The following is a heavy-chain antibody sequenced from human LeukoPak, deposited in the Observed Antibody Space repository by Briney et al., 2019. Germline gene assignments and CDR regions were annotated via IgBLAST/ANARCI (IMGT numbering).Heavy chain of an antibody. V-gene: IGHV4-34*01. CDR1: GGSFSGYY. D-gene: IGHD6-19*01. CDR3: ARGYLSFAVAGLDY. CDR2: INHSGST. J-gene: IGHJ4*02. Sequence: PSETLSLTCTVYGGSFSGYYWSWIRQPPGKGLEWIGEINHSGSTNYNPSLKSRVTISVDTSKNQFSLKLSSVTAADTAVYYCARGYLSFAVAGLDYWGQGTLVTVSS.